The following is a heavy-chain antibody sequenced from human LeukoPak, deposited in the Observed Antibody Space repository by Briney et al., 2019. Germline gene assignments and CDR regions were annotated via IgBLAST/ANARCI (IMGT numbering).Heavy chain of an antibody. CDR2: ISSSGSTI. D-gene: IGHD3-10*02. V-gene: IGHV3-48*04. J-gene: IGHJ6*04. Sequence: GGSLRLSCTASGFIFNIHGMHWVRQAPGKGLEWVSYISSSGSTIYYADSVKGRFTISRDNAKNSLYLQMNSLRAEDTAVYYCAELGITMIGGVWGKGTTVTISS. CDR3: AELGITMIGGV. CDR1: GFIFNIHG.